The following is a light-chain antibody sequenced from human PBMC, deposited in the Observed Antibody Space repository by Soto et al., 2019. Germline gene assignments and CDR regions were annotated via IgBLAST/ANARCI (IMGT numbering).Light chain of an antibody. CDR3: CSYAGSYTVV. CDR1: SSDVGGYNY. V-gene: IGLV2-11*01. CDR2: DVS. Sequence: QSALTQPRSVSGSPGQSVTISCTGTSSDVGGYNYVSWYQQHPGKAPKLMIYDVSKRPSGVPDRFSGSKSGNTASLTISGRQAEEEADYYCCSYAGSYTVVFGGGTKLTVL. J-gene: IGLJ2*01.